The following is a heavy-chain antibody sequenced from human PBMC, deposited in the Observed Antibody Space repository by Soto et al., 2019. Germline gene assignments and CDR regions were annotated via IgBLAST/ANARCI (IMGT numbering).Heavy chain of an antibody. J-gene: IGHJ4*02. CDR2: VYHTGRT. D-gene: IGHD3-3*01. Sequence: SETLSLTCTVSGGSFKSGSYSWSWIRQPPGKGLEWIGYVYHTGRTSYNPSLKSRVSISMDTSKNQFSLTLDSVTAADTAVYFCARDFAYFDSWGQGTLVTVSS. V-gene: IGHV4-61*01. CDR3: ARDFAYFDS. CDR1: GGSFKSGSYS.